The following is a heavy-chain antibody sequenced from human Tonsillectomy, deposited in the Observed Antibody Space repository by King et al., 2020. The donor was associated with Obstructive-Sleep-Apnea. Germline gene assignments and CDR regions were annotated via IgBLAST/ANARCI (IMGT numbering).Heavy chain of an antibody. CDR3: AKEIGDYVWGSYRAIFDY. V-gene: IGHV3-23*04. J-gene: IGHJ4*02. D-gene: IGHD3-16*02. CDR1: GFTFKSYA. Sequence: VQLVESGGGLVQPGGSLRLSCAASGFTFKSYAMSWVRQAPGKGLEWVSSISGNDGSTYYADSVEGRFTISRDNSKNTLYLQMNSLRAEDTAVYYCAKEIGDYVWGSYRAIFDYWGQGTLVTVSS. CDR2: ISGNDGST.